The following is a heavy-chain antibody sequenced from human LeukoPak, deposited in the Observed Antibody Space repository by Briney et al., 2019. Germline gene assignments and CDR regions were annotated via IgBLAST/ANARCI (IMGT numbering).Heavy chain of an antibody. CDR2: IRYDGSNK. V-gene: IGHV3-30*02. D-gene: IGHD5-18*01. CDR3: VKDQKKGYSYGYVFYYYYIDV. Sequence: GGSLRLSCAASGFTFSSYGMHWVRQAPGKGLEWVAFIRYDGSNKYYADSVKGRFTISRDNSKNTLYLQMNSLRAEDTAVYYCVKDQKKGYSYGYVFYYYYIDVWGKGTTVTISS. CDR1: GFTFSSYG. J-gene: IGHJ6*03.